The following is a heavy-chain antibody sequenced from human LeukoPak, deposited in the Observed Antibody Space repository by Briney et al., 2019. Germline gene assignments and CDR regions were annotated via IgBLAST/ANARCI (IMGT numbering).Heavy chain of an antibody. CDR3: AKFGAVLLWFGESNQDFDY. D-gene: IGHD3-10*01. J-gene: IGHJ4*02. V-gene: IGHV3-23*01. CDR1: GFTFSSYA. Sequence: GGSLRLSCAASGFTFSSYAMSWVRQAPGKGLEWVSAISDSGGSTYYADSVKGRFTISRDNSKNTLYLQMNSLRAEDTAVYYCAKFGAVLLWFGESNQDFDYWGQGTLVTVSS. CDR2: ISDSGGST.